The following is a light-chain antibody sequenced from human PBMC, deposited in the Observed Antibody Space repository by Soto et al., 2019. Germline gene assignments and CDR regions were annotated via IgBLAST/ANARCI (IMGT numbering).Light chain of an antibody. CDR2: EVS. CDR1: SSDVGGYKY. Sequence: QSALTQPASVSGSPGQSITISCTGSSSDVGGYKYVSWYQQHPGKAPKLMIFEVSNRPSGVSNRFSGSKSGNTASLTISGLQAEDDGDFYCCSYTGGTTLVCGGGTQLTVL. CDR3: CSYTGGTTLV. J-gene: IGLJ2*01. V-gene: IGLV2-14*01.